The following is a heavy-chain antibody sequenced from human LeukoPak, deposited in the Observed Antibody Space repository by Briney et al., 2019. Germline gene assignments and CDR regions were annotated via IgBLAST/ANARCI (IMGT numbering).Heavy chain of an antibody. Sequence: GASVKVSCKASGYTFTNCGISCGISWVRQAPGQGLEWMGWISAYTGNTNYAQKFQGRVTMTTDTSTSTAYIELRSLRSDDTAVYYCARGGQDLDPWGQGTLVTVSS. D-gene: IGHD2-15*01. CDR3: ARGGQDLDP. J-gene: IGHJ5*02. CDR2: ISAYTGNT. V-gene: IGHV1-18*04. CDR1: GYTFT.